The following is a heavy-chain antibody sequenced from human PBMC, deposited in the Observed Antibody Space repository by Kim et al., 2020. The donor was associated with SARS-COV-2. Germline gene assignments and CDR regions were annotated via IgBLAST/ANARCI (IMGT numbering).Heavy chain of an antibody. CDR1: GFSLRNNW. CDR2: INSDGSST. Sequence: GGSLRLSCAVSGFSLRNNWISWVRQAPGKGLVWVSRINSDGSSTSYADSVKGRFTISRDNAKNTLYLQMNSLRAEDTAVYYCARPYSSGWYLIDYWGQGTLVTVSS. D-gene: IGHD6-19*01. V-gene: IGHV3-74*01. J-gene: IGHJ4*02. CDR3: ARPYSSGWYLIDY.